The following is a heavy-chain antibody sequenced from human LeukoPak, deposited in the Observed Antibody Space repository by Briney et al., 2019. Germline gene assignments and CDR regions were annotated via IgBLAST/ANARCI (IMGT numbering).Heavy chain of an antibody. CDR3: ARTTTSFDD. CDR1: GFTFSGYW. V-gene: IGHV4-59*01. D-gene: IGHD2-2*01. CDR2: VSYDGDT. J-gene: IGHJ4*02. Sequence: PGGSLRLSCAASGFTFSGYWMSWVRQAPGKGLEWIGFVSYDGDTNYNPSLKSRVTISKDTSKKQFFLKLKSVTAADTAVYYCARTTTSFDDWGQGTLVIVSS.